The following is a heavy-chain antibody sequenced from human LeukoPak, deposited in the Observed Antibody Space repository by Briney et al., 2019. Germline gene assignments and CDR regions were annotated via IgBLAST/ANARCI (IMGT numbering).Heavy chain of an antibody. J-gene: IGHJ6*02. Sequence: GGSLRLSCAASGFTVSSNYMSWVRQAPGKGLEWVSYITGSSSSRYYADSVKGRFTISRDNAKNSLYLQMNSLRAEDTAIYYCARDSSYGMDVWGQGTTVTVSS. CDR1: GFTVSSNY. CDR2: ITGSSSSR. CDR3: ARDSSYGMDV. V-gene: IGHV3-48*01.